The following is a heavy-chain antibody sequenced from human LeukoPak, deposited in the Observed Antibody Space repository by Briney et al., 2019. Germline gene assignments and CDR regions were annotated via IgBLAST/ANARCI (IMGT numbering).Heavy chain of an antibody. CDR3: ARDEDNSGRYYYYMDV. V-gene: IGHV4-61*01. J-gene: IGHJ6*03. CDR2: TYHSGST. CDR1: GGSVSSGTYY. D-gene: IGHD3-22*01. Sequence: SETLSLTCTVSGGSVSSGTYYWNWIRQPPGKGLEWIGYTYHSGSTNYNPSLKSRATISIDTSKNQFSLNLRYVTAADTAVYYCARDEDNSGRYYYYMDVWGKGTTVTVSS.